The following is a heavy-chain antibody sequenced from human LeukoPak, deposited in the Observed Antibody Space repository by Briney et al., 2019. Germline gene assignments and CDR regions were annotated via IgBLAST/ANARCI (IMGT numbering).Heavy chain of an antibody. Sequence: GGSLRLSCAVSGFPFSNYWMSWVRQAPGKGLEWVAVISYHGRDTYYADSVKGRFTISRDNSKNTLYLQLNSLGAEDTAVYYCAAQPCSVGRCYLDYWGQGTLVTVSS. J-gene: IGHJ4*02. CDR1: GFPFSNYW. CDR2: ISYHGRDT. V-gene: IGHV3-30*03. CDR3: AAQPCSVGRCYLDY. D-gene: IGHD2-15*01.